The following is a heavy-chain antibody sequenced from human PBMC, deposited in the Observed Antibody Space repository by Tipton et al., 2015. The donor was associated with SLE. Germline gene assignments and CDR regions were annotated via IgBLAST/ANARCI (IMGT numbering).Heavy chain of an antibody. CDR2: IYYSGST. D-gene: IGHD5-12*01. V-gene: IGHV4-61*05. CDR3: ARRLTRYSGYDYFDY. J-gene: IGHJ4*02. Sequence: TLSLTCTVSGGSISSSSHYWGWIRQPPGKGLEWIGYIYYSGSTNYNPSLKSRVTISVDTSKNQFSLKLSSVTAADTAVYYCARRLTRYSGYDYFDYWGQGTLVTVSS. CDR1: GGSISSSSHY.